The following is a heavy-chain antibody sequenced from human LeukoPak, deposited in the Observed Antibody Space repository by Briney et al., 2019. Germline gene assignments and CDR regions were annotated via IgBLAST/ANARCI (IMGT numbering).Heavy chain of an antibody. CDR1: GFTFSSYA. V-gene: IGHV3-23*01. J-gene: IGHJ4*02. Sequence: GGSLRLSCAASGFTFSSYAMSWVRQAPGKGLEWVSAISGSGGSTYYADSVMGRFTISRDNSKNTLYLQMNSLRAEDTAVYYCAKEGYSSSWPHWFDYWGQGTLVTVSS. D-gene: IGHD6-13*01. CDR2: ISGSGGST. CDR3: AKEGYSSSWPHWFDY.